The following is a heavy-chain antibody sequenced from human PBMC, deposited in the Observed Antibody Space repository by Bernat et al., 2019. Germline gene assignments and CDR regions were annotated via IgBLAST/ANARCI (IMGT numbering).Heavy chain of an antibody. Sequence: EVQLVESGGGLVQPGGSLRLSCATSGFTLSSYWMSWVRQAPGRGLGWLAEIQQGGSEKYCVDSVKGRFTRSRDNAKNSVYLEMNSLRVEDTAVYYCARGLEVITRFPNSFDIWGQGTRVTVSS. CDR1: GFTLSSYW. CDR3: ARGLEVITRFPNSFDI. V-gene: IGHV3-7*03. CDR2: IQQGGSEK. D-gene: IGHD3-22*01. J-gene: IGHJ3*02.